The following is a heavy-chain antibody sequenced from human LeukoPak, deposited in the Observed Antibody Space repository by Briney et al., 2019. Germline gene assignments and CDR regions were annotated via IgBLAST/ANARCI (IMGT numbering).Heavy chain of an antibody. Sequence: SETLSLTCAVYGGSFSDYYWTWIRQSPGKGLEWIGEINHSGATDYNPSRKSRVTISVDTSKNQFSLKVRSVTAADTAVYYCARRVRGVIISFYYYNGMDVWGQGTTVTVSS. V-gene: IGHV4-34*01. CDR3: ARRVRGVIISFYYYNGMDV. CDR2: INHSGAT. J-gene: IGHJ6*02. D-gene: IGHD3-10*01. CDR1: GGSFSDYY.